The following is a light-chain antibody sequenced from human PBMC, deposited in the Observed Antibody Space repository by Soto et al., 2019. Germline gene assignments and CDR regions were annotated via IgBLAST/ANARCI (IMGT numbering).Light chain of an antibody. CDR2: EVV. CDR3: SSYTSSITRV. J-gene: IGLJ2*01. V-gene: IGLV2-14*01. CDR1: SSDIGGYNY. Sequence: QSALTQPASVSGSPGQSITISCTGTSSDIGGYNYVSWYQQHPGKAPKLMIYEVVNRPSGVSNRFSGSKSGNTASLTISGLQAEDEADYYCSSYTSSITRVFGGGTKLTVL.